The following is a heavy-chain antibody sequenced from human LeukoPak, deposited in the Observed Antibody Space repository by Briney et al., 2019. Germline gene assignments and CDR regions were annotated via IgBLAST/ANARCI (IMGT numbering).Heavy chain of an antibody. CDR1: GFTFGEYA. CDR3: TRERRGFYVEV. V-gene: IGHV3-43D*04. CDR2: IAWDGSYT. J-gene: IGHJ6*03. Sequence: GGSLRLSCAASGFTFGEYAMQWVRQAPGKGLEWVSLIAWDGSYTYYADSVRGRFIISRDNSKNSLSMQMNSLRPEDTALYYCTRERRGFYVEVWGKGTTVTVSS. D-gene: IGHD3-10*01.